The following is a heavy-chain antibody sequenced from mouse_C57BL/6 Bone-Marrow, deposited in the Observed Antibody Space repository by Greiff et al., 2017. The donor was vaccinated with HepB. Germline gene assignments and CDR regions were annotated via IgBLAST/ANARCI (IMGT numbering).Heavy chain of an antibody. CDR2: IDPANGNT. Sequence: EVQLQQSVAELVRPGASVKLSCTASGFNIKNNYMHWVKQRPEQGLEWIGRIDPANGNTKYAPKFQGKATITADTSSNTAYLQLSSQTSEDTAIYYCASWTAYYWGQGTTLTVSS. D-gene: IGHD3-3*01. V-gene: IGHV14-3*01. CDR3: ASWTAYY. J-gene: IGHJ2*01. CDR1: GFNIKNNY.